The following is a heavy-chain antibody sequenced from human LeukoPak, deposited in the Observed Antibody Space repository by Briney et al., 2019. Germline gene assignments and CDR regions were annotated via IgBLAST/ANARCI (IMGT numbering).Heavy chain of an antibody. CDR2: ISYDGSNT. V-gene: IGHV3-30-3*01. Sequence: GGSLRLSCVASGFTFGKYWMSWVRQAPGKGLEWVAVISYDGSNTYYADSVKGRFTISGDNSKNTLYLQMSSLRVEDTAMYYCARGLITARPFDYWGQGTLVTVS. CDR1: GFTFGKYW. D-gene: IGHD6-6*01. CDR3: ARGLITARPFDY. J-gene: IGHJ4*02.